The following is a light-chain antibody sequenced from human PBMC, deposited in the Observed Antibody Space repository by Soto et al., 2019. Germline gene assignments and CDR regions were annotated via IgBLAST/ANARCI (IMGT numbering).Light chain of an antibody. CDR2: DAS. Sequence: EIVLTQSPATLSLSPGERATLSCRASQSVSSYLAWYQQKPGQAPRLLIYDASNRATGIPARFSGRGSGTDSTLTISSLEPEDFAVYYCQQRSNWPFLTFGGGTKVEIK. CDR1: QSVSSY. CDR3: QQRSNWPFLT. V-gene: IGKV3-11*01. J-gene: IGKJ4*01.